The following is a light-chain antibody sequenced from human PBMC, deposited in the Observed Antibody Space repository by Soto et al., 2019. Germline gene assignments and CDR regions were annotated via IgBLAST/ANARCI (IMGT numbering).Light chain of an antibody. CDR2: GAS. V-gene: IGKV3-15*01. J-gene: IGKJ1*01. CDR1: QTVSSN. CDR3: QLYNNWPLT. Sequence: EIVMTQSPATLSVSPGERATLSCRASQTVSSNLAWYQQKPGQAPRLLIYGASTRATGLPARFSGSGSGTEFTLTISSLQSEDFAVYYCQLYNNWPLTFGQGTKVEIK.